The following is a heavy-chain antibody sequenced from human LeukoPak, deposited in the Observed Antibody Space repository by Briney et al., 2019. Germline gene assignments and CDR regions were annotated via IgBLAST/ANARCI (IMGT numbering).Heavy chain of an antibody. CDR1: GYSFTSYW. V-gene: IGHV5-51*01. J-gene: IGHJ4*02. Sequence: GESLKISCKGSGYSFTSYWIGWVRQMPGKGLEWMGIIYPGDSDTRYSPSFQGQVTISADKSISTAYLQWSSLKASDTAMYYCARCMVATRYRTYYFDYWGQGTLVTVSS. CDR3: ARCMVATRYRTYYFDY. CDR2: IYPGDSDT. D-gene: IGHD3-16*02.